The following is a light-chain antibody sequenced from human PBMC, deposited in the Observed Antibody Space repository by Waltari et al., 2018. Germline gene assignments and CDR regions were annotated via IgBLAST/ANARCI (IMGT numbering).Light chain of an antibody. J-gene: IGKJ5*01. V-gene: IGKV3-11*01. Sequence: EIVLTQSPATLSLSPGERATLSCRASQSVRSYLAWYQQKPGQAPRLLIYDTSNRASGIPARFSGSGSGTDFTLKISRVEAEDIGVYYCMQGMYFPITFGQGTRLQIE. CDR1: QSVRSY. CDR2: DTS. CDR3: MQGMYFPIT.